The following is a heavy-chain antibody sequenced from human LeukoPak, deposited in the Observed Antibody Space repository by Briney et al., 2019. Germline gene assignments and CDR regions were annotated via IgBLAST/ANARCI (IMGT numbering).Heavy chain of an antibody. CDR3: ARDGAGSSGWPPQTYYYYYYMDV. Sequence: ASVKVSCKASGYTFTSYDINWVRQATGQGLEWMGWMNPNSGNTGYAQKFQGRVTMTRNTSISTAYMELSSLRSEDTAVYYCARDGAGSSGWPPQTYYYYYYMDVWGKGTTVTISS. V-gene: IGHV1-8*02. CDR1: GYTFTSYD. J-gene: IGHJ6*03. D-gene: IGHD6-19*01. CDR2: MNPNSGNT.